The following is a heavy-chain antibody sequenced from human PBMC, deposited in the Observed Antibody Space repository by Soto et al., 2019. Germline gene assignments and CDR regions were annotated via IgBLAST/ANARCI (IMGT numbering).Heavy chain of an antibody. Sequence: QEELVQSGAEVKKPGSSVNVSCKASEGTFSSYSITWVRQAPGQRLEWMGEIIPLLGTANYAQKFQGRGTITGDKSTSTISMGLSSLRSDDTAVYYCARDPVDLFGYMDVWGQGTTVTVSS. CDR3: ARDPVDLFGYMDV. V-gene: IGHV1-69*06. CDR1: EGTFSSYS. CDR2: IIPLLGTA. D-gene: IGHD6-25*01. J-gene: IGHJ6*02.